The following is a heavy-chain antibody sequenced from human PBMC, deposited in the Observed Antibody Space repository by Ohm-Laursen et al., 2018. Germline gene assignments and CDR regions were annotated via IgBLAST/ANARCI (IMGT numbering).Heavy chain of an antibody. V-gene: IGHV3-7*01. Sequence: SLRLSCTASGFTMRNYWMSWVRQAPGKGLEWVANIKPDASEEHYVDSVKGRFTISRDNANNSVYLQMNSLRAEDTAVYYRARDPPEDSSWYADYWGQGTLVTVSP. CDR1: GFTMRNYW. CDR3: ARDPPEDSSWYADY. CDR2: IKPDASEE. D-gene: IGHD6-13*01. J-gene: IGHJ4*02.